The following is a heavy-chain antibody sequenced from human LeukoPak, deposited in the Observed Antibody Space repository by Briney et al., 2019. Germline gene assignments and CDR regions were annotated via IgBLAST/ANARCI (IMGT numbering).Heavy chain of an antibody. V-gene: IGHV1-18*01. Sequence: EASVKVSCKASGYIFTSYGISWVRQAPGQGLEWMGWITAYNGNTNYVQKLQGRVTMTTDTSTSTAYMEMRSLRSDDTAVYYCARILDPYCSSTSCYDYWGQGTLVTVSS. CDR1: GYIFTSYG. CDR3: ARILDPYCSSTSCYDY. D-gene: IGHD2-2*01. CDR2: ITAYNGNT. J-gene: IGHJ4*02.